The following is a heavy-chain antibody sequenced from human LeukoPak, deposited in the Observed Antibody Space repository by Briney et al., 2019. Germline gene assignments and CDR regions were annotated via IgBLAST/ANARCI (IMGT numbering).Heavy chain of an antibody. CDR1: GGSISSSNW. V-gene: IGHV4-4*02. D-gene: IGHD6-13*01. J-gene: IGHJ3*02. CDR3: AVGAAAGTYAFDI. CDR2: IYHSGST. Sequence: PSETLSLTCAVSGGSISSSNWWSWVRQPPGKGLEWIGEIYHSGSTNYNPSLKSRVTISVDKSKNQFSLKLSSVAAADTAVYYCAVGAAAGTYAFDIWGQGTMVTVSS.